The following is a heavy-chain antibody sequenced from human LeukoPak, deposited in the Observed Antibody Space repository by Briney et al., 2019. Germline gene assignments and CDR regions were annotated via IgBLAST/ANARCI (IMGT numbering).Heavy chain of an antibody. J-gene: IGHJ4*02. CDR2: IYPGDSHT. D-gene: IGHD3-22*01. CDR1: AYSFTSYW. CDR3: ARGWNYYDSRGYYSPPYYFDY. V-gene: IGHV5-51*01. Sequence: VESLKISCKGSAYSFTSYWIVWVRQMPGKSLEWMGIIYPGDSHTRYSPSFQGQVTISADKSISTAYLQWSSLKASDTAMYYCARGWNYYDSRGYYSPPYYFDYWGQGTLVTVSS.